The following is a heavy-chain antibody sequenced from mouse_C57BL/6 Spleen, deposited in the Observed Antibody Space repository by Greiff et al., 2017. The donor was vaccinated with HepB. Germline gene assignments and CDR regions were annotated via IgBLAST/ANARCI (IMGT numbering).Heavy chain of an antibody. V-gene: IGHV5-9-1*02. CDR1: GFTFSSYA. D-gene: IGHD4-1*01. Sequence: EVHLVESGEGLVKPGGSLKLSCAASGFTFSSYAMSWVRQTPEKRLEWVAYISSGGDYIYYADTVKGRFTISRDNARNTLYLQMSSLKSEDTAMYYCTRGANWDWYFDVWGTGTTVTVSS. J-gene: IGHJ1*03. CDR3: TRGANWDWYFDV. CDR2: ISSGGDYI.